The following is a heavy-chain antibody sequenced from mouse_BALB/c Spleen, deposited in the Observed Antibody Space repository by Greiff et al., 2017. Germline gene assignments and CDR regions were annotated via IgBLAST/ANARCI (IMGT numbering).Heavy chain of an antibody. CDR3: ARSGGDY. Sequence: VKLMESGAELVRPGSSVKISCKASGYAFSSYWMNWVKQRPGQGLEWIGQIYPGDGDTNYNGKFKGKATLTADKSSSTAYMQLSSLTSEDSAVYFCARSGGDYWGQGTTLTVSS. D-gene: IGHD3-1*01. V-gene: IGHV1-80*01. CDR1: GYAFSSYW. J-gene: IGHJ2*01. CDR2: IYPGDGDT.